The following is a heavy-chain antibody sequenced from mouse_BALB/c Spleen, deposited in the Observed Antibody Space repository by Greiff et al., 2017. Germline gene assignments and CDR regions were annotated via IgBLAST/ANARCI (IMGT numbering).Heavy chain of an antibody. J-gene: IGHJ3*01. CDR3: ARNNYGSSAGAWFAY. CDR1: GYTFSSYW. Sequence: VQLQQSGAELMKPGASVKISCKATGYTFSSYWIEWVKQRPGHGLEWIGEILPGSGSTNYNEKFKGKATFTADTSSNTAYMQLSSLTSEDSAVYYCARNNYGSSAGAWFAYWGQGTLVTVSA. CDR2: ILPGSGST. V-gene: IGHV1-9*01. D-gene: IGHD1-1*01.